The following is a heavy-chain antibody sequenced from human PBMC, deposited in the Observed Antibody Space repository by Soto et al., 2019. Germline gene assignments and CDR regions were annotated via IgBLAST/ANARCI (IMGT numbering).Heavy chain of an antibody. Sequence: GGSLRLSCAASGFTFHSYWMTWVRQAPGKGLEWISDIKGGGNNIYYVDSVNGRFTISRDNSKNTLYLQMNSLRAEDTAVYFCAKDKAPLGTYAYWGQGTLVTVSS. CDR2: IKGGGNNI. V-gene: IGHV3-23*03. J-gene: IGHJ4*02. D-gene: IGHD2-2*01. CDR1: GFTFHSYW. CDR3: AKDKAPLGTYAY.